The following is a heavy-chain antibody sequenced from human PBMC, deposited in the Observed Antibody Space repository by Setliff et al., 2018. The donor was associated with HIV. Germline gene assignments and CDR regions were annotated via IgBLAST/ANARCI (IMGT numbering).Heavy chain of an antibody. V-gene: IGHV1-69*13. CDR2: IIPIFGTA. CDR1: GGSFSSFA. J-gene: IGHJ3*02. D-gene: IGHD3-22*01. Sequence: SVKVSCKVSGGSFSSFAISWVRQAPGQGLEWMRGIIPIFGTANYAQKFQGRVTITADESTSTAYMELSSLRSEDTAVYYCAALYYDSSGYYPGAFDIWGQGTMVTVSS. CDR3: AALYYDSSGYYPGAFDI.